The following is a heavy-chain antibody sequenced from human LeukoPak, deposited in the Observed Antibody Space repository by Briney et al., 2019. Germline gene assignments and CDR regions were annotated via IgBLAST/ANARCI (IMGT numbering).Heavy chain of an antibody. D-gene: IGHD3-10*01. V-gene: IGHV4-39*07. Sequence: SETLSLTCTVSGGSISSSSYYWGWIRQPPGKGLEWIGSIYYSGSTYYNPSLKSRVTISVDTSMNQFSLKLSSVTAADTAVYYCARGRRKYYGSAYFDYWGQGTLVTVSS. CDR1: GGSISSSSYY. J-gene: IGHJ4*02. CDR3: ARGRRKYYGSAYFDY. CDR2: IYYSGST.